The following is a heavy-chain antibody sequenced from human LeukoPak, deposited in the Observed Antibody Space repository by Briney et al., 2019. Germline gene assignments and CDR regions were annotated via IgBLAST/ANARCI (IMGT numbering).Heavy chain of an antibody. CDR3: AGSTWLQPTYYFDD. CDR1: GGTVSSGAYY. CDR2: KHYSGTT. D-gene: IGHD5-24*01. Sequence: SQTLSLTCTVSGGTVSSGAYYWSWIPQHPGRGLEWIVFKHYSGTTYYNPSIRSRVSISIDTSKNQYSLKLSSVSAEDTAVYYCAGSTWLQPTYYFDDWGQGTLVTVSS. J-gene: IGHJ4*02. V-gene: IGHV4-31*03.